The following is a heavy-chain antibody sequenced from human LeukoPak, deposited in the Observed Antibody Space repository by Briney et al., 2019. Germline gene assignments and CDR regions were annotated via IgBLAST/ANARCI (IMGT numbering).Heavy chain of an antibody. J-gene: IGHJ4*02. D-gene: IGHD4-17*01. CDR3: ARDLADYGDLYFDY. Sequence: SETLPLTCTVSGGSISSSSYYWGWIRQPPGKGLEWIGSIYYSGSTYYNPSLKSRVTISVDTSKNQFSLKLSSVTAADTAVYYCARDLADYGDLYFDYWGQGTLVTVSS. V-gene: IGHV4-39*07. CDR2: IYYSGST. CDR1: GGSISSSSYY.